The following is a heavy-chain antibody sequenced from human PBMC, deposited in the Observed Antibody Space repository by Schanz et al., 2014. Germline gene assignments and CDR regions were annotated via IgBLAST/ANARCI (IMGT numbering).Heavy chain of an antibody. CDR2: IRYDGSSK. Sequence: VQLLESGGGLVQPGGSLRLSCAASGFGFDDYAMHWVRQAPGRGLEWVAFIRYDGSSKYYADSVRGRFTISRDDSKNTLYLQMNSLRPEDTAVYYCAKEDRNHNSDYVYWGQGTLVTVSS. D-gene: IGHD3-22*01. CDR3: AKEDRNHNSDYVY. V-gene: IGHV3-30*02. CDR1: GFGFDDYA. J-gene: IGHJ4*02.